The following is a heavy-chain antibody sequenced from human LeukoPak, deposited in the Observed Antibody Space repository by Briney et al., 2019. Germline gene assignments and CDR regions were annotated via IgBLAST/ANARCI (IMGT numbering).Heavy chain of an antibody. V-gene: IGHV1-46*01. J-gene: IGHJ5*02. D-gene: IGHD3-3*01. CDR2: INPSGGST. CDR1: GYTFTSYY. CDR3: AREGHETRITIFGVVIGT. Sequence: VASVKVSCKASGYTFTSYYMHWVRQAPGQGLEWMGIINPSGGSTSYAQKFQSRVTMTRDMSTSTVYMELGSLRSEDTAVYYCAREGHETRITIFGVVIGTWGQGTLVTVSS.